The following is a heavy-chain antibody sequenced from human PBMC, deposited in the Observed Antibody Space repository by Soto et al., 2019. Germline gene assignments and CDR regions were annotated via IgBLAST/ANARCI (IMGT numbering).Heavy chain of an antibody. Sequence: QLQLQESGPGLVKPSETRSLTCTVSGGSISSSSYYWGWIRQPPGNGLEWIGSIYYSGSTYYNPSLKSRVTISVDTSKNQFSLKLSSVTAADTAVYYCARHGVDRAFDIWGQGTMVTVS. V-gene: IGHV4-39*01. D-gene: IGHD2-21*01. CDR2: IYYSGST. J-gene: IGHJ3*02. CDR3: ARHGVDRAFDI. CDR1: GGSISSSSYY.